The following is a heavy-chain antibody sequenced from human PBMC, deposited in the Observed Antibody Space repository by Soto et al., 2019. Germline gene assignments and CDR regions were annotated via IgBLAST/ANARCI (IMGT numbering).Heavy chain of an antibody. Sequence: GGSLRLSCAASGFTFDDYAMHWVRQAPGKGLEWVSGISWNSGSIGYADSVKGRFTISRDNAKNSLYLQMNSLRAEDTALYYCAKDRGRQQLVLYYFDYWGQGTLVTVSS. CDR2: ISWNSGSI. CDR3: AKDRGRQQLVLYYFDY. J-gene: IGHJ4*02. V-gene: IGHV3-9*01. CDR1: GFTFDDYA. D-gene: IGHD6-13*01.